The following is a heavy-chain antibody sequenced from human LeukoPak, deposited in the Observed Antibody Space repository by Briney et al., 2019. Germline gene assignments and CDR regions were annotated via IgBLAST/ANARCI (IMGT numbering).Heavy chain of an antibody. CDR2: IYYSGST. V-gene: IGHV4-34*01. CDR1: GGSFSGYY. Sequence: SETLSLTCAVYGGSFSGYYWSWIRQPPGKGLEWIGTIYYSGSTYHNPSLKSRVTISVDTSKNQFSLKLSSVTAADTAVYYCARHASLSTAAYFEYWGQGTLVTVSS. J-gene: IGHJ4*02. D-gene: IGHD6-6*01. CDR3: ARHASLSTAAYFEY.